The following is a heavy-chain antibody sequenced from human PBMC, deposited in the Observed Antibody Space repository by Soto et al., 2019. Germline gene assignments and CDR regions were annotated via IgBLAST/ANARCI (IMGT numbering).Heavy chain of an antibody. V-gene: IGHV4-61*01. CDR3: ARDVTYYYDSSGYYAYAFDI. J-gene: IGHJ3*02. CDR2: IYYSGST. CDR1: GGSVSSGSYY. Sequence: SDTLSLTCTVSGGSVSSGSYYWSWIRQPPGKRLEWIGYIYYSGSTNYNPSLKSRVTISVDTSKNQFSLKLSSVTAADTAVYYCARDVTYYYDSSGYYAYAFDIWGQGTMVTVAS. D-gene: IGHD3-22*01.